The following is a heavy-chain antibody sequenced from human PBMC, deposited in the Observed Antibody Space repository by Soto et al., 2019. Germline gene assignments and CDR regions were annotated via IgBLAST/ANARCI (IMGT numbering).Heavy chain of an antibody. CDR3: AKDAIYNDGLWLMDH. CDR1: GFTFSSYS. J-gene: IGHJ4*02. V-gene: IGHV3-21*04. Sequence: GGSLRLSCAASGFTFSSYSMNWVRQAPGKGLEWVSSISSSSSYIYYADSVKGRFTNSRDNAKNTGYLQMTDLRADDTAVYYCAKDAIYNDGLWLMDHWGQGTQVTVS. CDR2: ISSSSSYI. D-gene: IGHD2-21*01.